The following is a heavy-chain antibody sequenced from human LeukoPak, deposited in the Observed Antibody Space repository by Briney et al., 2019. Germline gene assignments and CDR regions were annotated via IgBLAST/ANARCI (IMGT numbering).Heavy chain of an antibody. Sequence: GGSLRLSCSASGFAFSNAWMSWVRQAPGKGLEWVASTWSDGSNKYYADSVKGRFTISRDNSKNTLYLQMNSLRAEDTAAYYCARGGKSAFYYGKDVWGQGTTVTVSS. V-gene: IGHV3-33*08. CDR2: TWSDGSNK. D-gene: IGHD5-12*01. J-gene: IGHJ6*02. CDR3: ARGGKSAFYYGKDV. CDR1: GFAFSNAW.